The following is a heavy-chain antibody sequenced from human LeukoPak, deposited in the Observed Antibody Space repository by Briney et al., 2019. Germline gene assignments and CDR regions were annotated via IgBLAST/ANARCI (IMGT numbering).Heavy chain of an antibody. CDR1: GFIFSRYW. Sequence: GGSLRLSCAASGFIFSRYWMSWVRQAPGKGLEWVANVKHDGSAKFYVDSVRCRFTISRENAKSSLYLQMNSLRVEDTAVYYCARGGIWGQGIMVTVPS. CDR2: VKHDGSAK. V-gene: IGHV3-7*01. J-gene: IGHJ3*02. CDR3: ARGGI.